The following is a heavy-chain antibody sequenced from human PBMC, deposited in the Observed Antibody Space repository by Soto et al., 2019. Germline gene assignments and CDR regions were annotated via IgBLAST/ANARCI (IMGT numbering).Heavy chain of an antibody. V-gene: IGHV5-51*01. CDR3: ARHGFEGGLRLYSYYGMDF. D-gene: IGHD3-16*01. Sequence: PGESLKISCKGSGYSFTSYWIGWVRQMPGKGLEWMGIIYPGDSDTRYSPSFQGQVTISADKSISTAYLQWSSLKASDTAMYYCARHGFEGGLRLYSYYGMDFWGQGPAVTVSS. CDR1: GYSFTSYW. CDR2: IYPGDSDT. J-gene: IGHJ6*02.